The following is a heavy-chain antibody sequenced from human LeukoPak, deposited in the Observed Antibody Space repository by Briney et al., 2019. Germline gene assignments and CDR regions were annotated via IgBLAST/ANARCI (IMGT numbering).Heavy chain of an antibody. CDR3: AREPGIAVAGYAFDY. Sequence: SVKVSCKASGGTFSSYAISWVRQAPGQGLEWMGGIIPIFGTANYAQKFQGRVTITADESTSTAYMELSSLRSEDTAVYYRAREPGIAVAGYAFDYWGQGTLVTVSS. CDR2: IIPIFGTA. CDR1: GGTFSSYA. J-gene: IGHJ4*02. V-gene: IGHV1-69*13. D-gene: IGHD6-19*01.